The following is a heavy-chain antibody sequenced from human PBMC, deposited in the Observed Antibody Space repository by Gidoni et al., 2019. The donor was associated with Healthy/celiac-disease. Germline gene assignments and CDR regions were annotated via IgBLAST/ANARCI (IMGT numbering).Heavy chain of an antibody. V-gene: IGHV1-2*02. CDR2: INPNSGGT. CDR3: ARDFVVVPAATLMYGMDV. CDR1: GSTFTAYY. J-gene: IGHJ6*02. D-gene: IGHD2-2*01. Sequence: QVQLVQSGAEVKKPGASVKVSCKASGSTFTAYYMHWVRQAPGQGLEWMGWINPNSGGTNYAQKFQGRVTMTRDTSISTAYMELSRLRSDDTAVYYCARDFVVVPAATLMYGMDVWGQGTTVTVSS.